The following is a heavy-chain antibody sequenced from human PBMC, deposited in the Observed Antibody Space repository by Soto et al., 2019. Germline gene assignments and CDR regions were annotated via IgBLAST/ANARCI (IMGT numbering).Heavy chain of an antibody. CDR3: AKGTLYYFDY. CDR1: GFTFSSYA. J-gene: IGHJ4*02. CDR2: ISGSGGST. V-gene: IGHV3-23*01. Sequence: EVQLLESGGGLVQPGGSLRLSCAASGFTFSSYAMSWVRQAPGKGLEWVSAISGSGGSTYYADSVKGRFTISRDNSKNTLYLQMNRLRAEDSAVCYCAKGTLYYFDYWGQGTLVTLSS.